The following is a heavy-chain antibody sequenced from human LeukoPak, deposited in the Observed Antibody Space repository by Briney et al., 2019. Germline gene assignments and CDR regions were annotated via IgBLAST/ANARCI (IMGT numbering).Heavy chain of an antibody. J-gene: IGHJ6*03. Sequence: SETLSLTCTVPGGSISSYYWSWIRQPAGKGLEWIGRIYTSGSTNYNPSLKSRVTMSVDTSKNQFSLKLSSVTAADTAVYYCARGIVVVPAATKYYYYYMDVWGKGTTVTVSS. CDR1: GGSISSYY. CDR3: ARGIVVVPAATKYYYYYMDV. CDR2: IYTSGST. V-gene: IGHV4-4*07. D-gene: IGHD2-2*01.